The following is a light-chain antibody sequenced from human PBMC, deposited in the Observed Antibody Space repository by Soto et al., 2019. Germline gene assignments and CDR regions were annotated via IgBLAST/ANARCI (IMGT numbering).Light chain of an antibody. CDR3: QQYGSSPPHT. CDR1: QSVSNSY. V-gene: IGKV3D-20*01. Sequence: EIVLTQSPATLSLSPGERATLSCGASQSVSNSYLAWYQQKPGLAPRLLIYDASSRATGIPDRFSGSGSGTDFTLTISRLEPEDFAVYYCQQYGSSPPHTFGQGTKLEIK. J-gene: IGKJ2*01. CDR2: DAS.